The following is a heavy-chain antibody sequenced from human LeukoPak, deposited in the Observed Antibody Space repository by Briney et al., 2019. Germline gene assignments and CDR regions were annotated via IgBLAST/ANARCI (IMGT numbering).Heavy chain of an antibody. CDR2: IIPIFGTA. CDR3: ARGPARFLEWLSPAGMDV. Sequence: ASVKVSCKASGGTFSSYAISWVRQAPGQGLEWMGGIIPIFGTANYAQKFQGRVTITADESTSTAYMELSSLRSEDTAVYYCARGPARFLEWLSPAGMDVWGKGTTVTVSS. CDR1: GGTFSSYA. D-gene: IGHD3-3*01. V-gene: IGHV1-69*13. J-gene: IGHJ6*04.